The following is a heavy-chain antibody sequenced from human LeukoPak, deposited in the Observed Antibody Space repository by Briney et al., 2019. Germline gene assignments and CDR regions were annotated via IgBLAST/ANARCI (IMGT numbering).Heavy chain of an antibody. J-gene: IGHJ6*02. CDR2: IYYSGST. CDR3: ARRRSSSFYGMDV. CDR1: GGSISSSSYY. Sequence: SETLSLTCTVSGGSISSSSYYWGWIRQPPGKGLEWIGSIYYSGSTYYNPSLKSRVTISVDTSKNQFSLKLSSVTAADTAVYYCARRRSSSFYGMDVWGQGTTVTVSS. V-gene: IGHV4-39*01. D-gene: IGHD6-13*01.